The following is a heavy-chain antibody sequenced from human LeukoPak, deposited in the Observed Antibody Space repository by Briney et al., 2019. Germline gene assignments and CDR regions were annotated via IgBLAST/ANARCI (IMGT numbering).Heavy chain of an antibody. J-gene: IGHJ6*03. D-gene: IGHD3-10*01. CDR3: ARVGGSGSSYYYYYMDV. CDR2: IYYSGST. Sequence: SSETLSLTCTVSGGSISSSSYYWGWIRQPPGKGLEWIGGIYYSGSTYYNPSLKSRVTISVDTSKNQFSLKLSSVTAADTAVYYCARVGGSGSSYYYYYMDVWGKGTTVTISS. V-gene: IGHV4-39*01. CDR1: GGSISSSSYY.